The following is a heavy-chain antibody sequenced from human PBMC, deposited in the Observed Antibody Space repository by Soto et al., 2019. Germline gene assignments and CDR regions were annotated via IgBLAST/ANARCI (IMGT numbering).Heavy chain of an antibody. CDR3: ARDSRYCSRTSCYPFDY. V-gene: IGHV1-69*04. CDR1: GGTFSSYT. D-gene: IGHD2-2*01. Sequence: SVKVSCKASGGTFSSYTISWVRQAPGQGLEWMGRIIPILGIANYAQKFQGRVTITADKSTSTAYMELSSLRSEDTAVYYCARDSRYCSRTSCYPFDYWGQGTLVTVSS. J-gene: IGHJ4*02. CDR2: IIPILGIA.